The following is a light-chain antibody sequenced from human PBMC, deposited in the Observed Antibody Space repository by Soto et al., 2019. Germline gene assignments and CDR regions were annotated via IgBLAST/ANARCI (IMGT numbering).Light chain of an antibody. CDR3: QQYGSSPRT. CDR2: GAS. V-gene: IGKV3-20*01. J-gene: IGKJ1*01. Sequence: EIVLTQSPGTLSLSLGERATLSCRASQSVSNSHLAWYQQKPGQAPRLLIYGASSWATGIPDRFSGSGSGTDFTLTISRLEPEDFAVYYCQQYGSSPRTFGQGTKVEIK. CDR1: QSVSNSH.